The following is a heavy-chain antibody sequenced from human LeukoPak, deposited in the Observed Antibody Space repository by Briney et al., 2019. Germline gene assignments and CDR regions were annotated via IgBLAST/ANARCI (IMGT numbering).Heavy chain of an antibody. V-gene: IGHV3-43*01. Sequence: GGSLRLSCAASGFTFDDYTMHWVRQAPGKGLEWVSLISWDGGSTYYADSVKGRFTISRDNSKNSLCLQMNSLRTEDTALYYCAKDQMATSDSCFDYWGQGTLVTVSS. CDR1: GFTFDDYT. D-gene: IGHD5-24*01. CDR2: ISWDGGST. J-gene: IGHJ4*02. CDR3: AKDQMATSDSCFDY.